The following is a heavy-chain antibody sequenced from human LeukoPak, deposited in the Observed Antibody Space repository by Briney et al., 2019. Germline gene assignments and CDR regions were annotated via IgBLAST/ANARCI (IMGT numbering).Heavy chain of an antibody. CDR3: AKGSPHSYGYV. CDR2: ITSSGGST. V-gene: IGHV3-23*01. J-gene: IGHJ4*01. Sequence: GGSLRLSCAASGFTFSSYAMSWVRQAPGKGLEWVSVITSSGGSTYYADSVKGRFTISRDNSKNTLYLQMNSLRAEDTAVYYCAKGSPHSYGYVWGQGTLVTVSS. CDR1: GFTFSSYA. D-gene: IGHD5-18*01.